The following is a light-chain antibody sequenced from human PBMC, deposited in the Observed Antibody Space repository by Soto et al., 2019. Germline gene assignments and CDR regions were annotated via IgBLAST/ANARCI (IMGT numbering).Light chain of an antibody. CDR3: QQYGSSPLT. Sequence: TVLTQSPGTLALSPGERATLSCRASQSLTSNYVAWYQQKPGQAPRLLVYGASSRATGIPDRFTGSGSGADFTLTISRLEPEDSAVYYCQQYGSSPLTFGGGSKVEIK. J-gene: IGKJ4*01. CDR2: GAS. CDR1: QSLTSNY. V-gene: IGKV3-20*01.